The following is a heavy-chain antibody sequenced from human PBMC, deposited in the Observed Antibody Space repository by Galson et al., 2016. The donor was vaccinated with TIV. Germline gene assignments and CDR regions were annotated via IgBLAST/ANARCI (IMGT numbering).Heavy chain of an antibody. Sequence: SLRLSCAASGFTFDDFGMHWVPQAPGKGLEWVSVVTGRSRSTHYADSVRGRFPISRDNSRNTLSLQMNSLRVEDTAVYFCARTTPPPVSSNGWNDAFDFWGQGTIVTVSS. CDR3: ARTTPPPVSSNGWNDAFDF. CDR1: GFTFDDFG. D-gene: IGHD6-19*01. V-gene: IGHV3-23*01. CDR2: VTGRSRST. J-gene: IGHJ3*01.